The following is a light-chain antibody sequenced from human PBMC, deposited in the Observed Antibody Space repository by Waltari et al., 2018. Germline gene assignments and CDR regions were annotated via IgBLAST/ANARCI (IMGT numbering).Light chain of an antibody. V-gene: IGKV3-20*01. J-gene: IGKJ2*01. CDR3: QKYGNSYT. CDR1: QSVPTTS. Sequence: EIVLTQSPGTLSLSPGERATLSCRASQSVPTTSLVWYQQNPGQAPRLRIYGASSRATGTPDRFSGSGSGTDFTLTINRLEPEDFAVYYCQKYGNSYTFGQGTKLEIK. CDR2: GAS.